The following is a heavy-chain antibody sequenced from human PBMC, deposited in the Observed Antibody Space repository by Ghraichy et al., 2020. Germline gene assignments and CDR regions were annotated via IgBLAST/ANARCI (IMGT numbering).Heavy chain of an antibody. CDR3: ARLLGFNYFDY. J-gene: IGHJ4*02. CDR2: IYPGDSNT. CDR1: GYSFTSYW. V-gene: IGHV5-51*01. D-gene: IGHD3-16*01. Sequence: GESLNISCKGSGYSFTSYWIGWVRQMPGKGLEWMGIIYPGDSNTRYSPSFQGQVTISADKSISTAYLQWSSLKASDTDMFYCARLLGFNYFDYWGQGTLVTVSS.